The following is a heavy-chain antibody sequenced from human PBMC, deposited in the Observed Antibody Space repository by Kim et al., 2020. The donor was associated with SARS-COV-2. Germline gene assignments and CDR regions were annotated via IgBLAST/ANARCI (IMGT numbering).Heavy chain of an antibody. CDR1: GGSISSYY. CDR3: ARERLRGYLDDAFDI. D-gene: IGHD3-22*01. V-gene: IGHV4-59*13. J-gene: IGHJ3*02. Sequence: SETLSLTCTVSGGSISSYYWSWIRQPPGKGLEWIGYIYYSGSTNYNPSLKSRVTISVDTSKNQFSLKLSSVTAADTAVYYCARERLRGYLDDAFDIWGQGTMVTVSS. CDR2: IYYSGST.